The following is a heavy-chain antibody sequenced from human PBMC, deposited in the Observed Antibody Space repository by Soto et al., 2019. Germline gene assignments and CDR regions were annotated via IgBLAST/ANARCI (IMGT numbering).Heavy chain of an antibody. CDR1: GGSISSGGYY. V-gene: IGHV4-31*03. CDR2: IYYSGST. Sequence: PSETLSLTCTVSGGSISSGGYYWSWIRQHPGKGLEWIGYIYYSGSTYYNPSLKSRVTISVDTSKNQFSLKLSSVTAADTAVYYCARDLPPGLWGGTPYFDYWGQGTLVTVSS. CDR3: ARDLPPGLWGGTPYFDY. D-gene: IGHD1-7*01. J-gene: IGHJ4*02.